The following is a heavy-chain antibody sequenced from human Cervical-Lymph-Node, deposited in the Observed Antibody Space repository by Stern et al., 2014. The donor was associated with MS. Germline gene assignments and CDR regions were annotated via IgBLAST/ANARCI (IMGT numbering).Heavy chain of an antibody. D-gene: IGHD4-17*01. CDR2: IYYSGST. CDR1: GGSISSGGYY. V-gene: IGHV4-31*03. Sequence: QLQLQESGPGLVKPSQTLSLTCTVSGGSISSGGYYWSWIRQHPGKGLEWIGYIYYSGSTYYNTSLKSRVTISVDTSKNQFSLKLSSVTAADTAVYYCARAPDYGAYVDYWGQGTLVTVSS. CDR3: ARAPDYGAYVDY. J-gene: IGHJ4*02.